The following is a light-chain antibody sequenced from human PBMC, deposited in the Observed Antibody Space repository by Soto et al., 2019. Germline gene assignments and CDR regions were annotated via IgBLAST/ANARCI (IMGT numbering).Light chain of an antibody. J-gene: IGLJ2*01. CDR2: DVS. V-gene: IGLV2-11*01. CDR1: SSDVGGYNY. Sequence: QSALTQPRSVSGSPGQSVTISCTGTSSDVGGYNYVSWYQQHPGKAPKLMIYDVSKRPSGVPDRFSGSKSGNTASLTISGLQAEDEADYYCVSYTSRTNLVVFGTGTKLTVL. CDR3: VSYTSRTNLVV.